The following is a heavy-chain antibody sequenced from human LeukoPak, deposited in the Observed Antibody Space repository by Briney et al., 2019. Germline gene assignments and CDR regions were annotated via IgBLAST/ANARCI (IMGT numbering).Heavy chain of an antibody. V-gene: IGHV3-23*01. CDR1: GFTFSSYA. D-gene: IGHD3-10*01. CDR2: ISDSGGTT. CDR3: AQDVFRYNSGSQAV. Sequence: QPGGSLRLSCAASGFTFSSYAMNWVRQAPGKGLEWVSIISDSGGTTFYANSVQGRFTISRDNSKNIVYLQMNSLRVEDTAVYYCAQDVFRYNSGSQAVWGQGTTVTVSS. J-gene: IGHJ6*02.